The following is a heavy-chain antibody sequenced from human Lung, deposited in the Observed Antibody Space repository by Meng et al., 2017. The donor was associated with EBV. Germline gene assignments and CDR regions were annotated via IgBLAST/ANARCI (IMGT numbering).Heavy chain of an antibody. J-gene: IGHJ4*02. V-gene: IGHV4-30-4*01. CDR3: AREWCSGGSCYPDY. Sequence: QGTPQGSGQGLVKPSQPLSSTCPVSGGSISSGDYYWSWIRQPPGKGLEWIGYIYYSGSTYYNPSLKSRVTISVDTSKNQFSLKLSSVTAADTAVYYCAREWCSGGSCYPDYWGQGTLVTVSS. D-gene: IGHD2-15*01. CDR1: GGSISSGDYY. CDR2: IYYSGST.